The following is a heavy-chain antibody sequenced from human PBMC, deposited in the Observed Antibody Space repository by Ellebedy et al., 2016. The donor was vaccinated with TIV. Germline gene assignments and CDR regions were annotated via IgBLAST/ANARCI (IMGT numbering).Heavy chain of an antibody. CDR1: GFTFSNAW. V-gene: IGHV3-15*01. D-gene: IGHD5-18*01. J-gene: IGHJ4*02. Sequence: GESLKISCAASGFTFSNAWMNCVRQASGKGLEWVGRIKSKTVGGAADYAAPVKGRFTISRDDSKNTLYLQMNSLKTEDTAVYFCTTVYRYNYDSVWGQGTLVTVSS. CDR2: IKSKTVGGAA. CDR3: TTVYRYNYDSV.